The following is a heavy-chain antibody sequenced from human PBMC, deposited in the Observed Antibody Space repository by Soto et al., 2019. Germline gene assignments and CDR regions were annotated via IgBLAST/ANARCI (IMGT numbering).Heavy chain of an antibody. V-gene: IGHV1-8*01. Sequence: QVQLVQSGAEVKKSGASVKVSCKASGYTFTSHDINWVRQATGQGLEWMGWMNPNSGNTGYAQKFQGRVTMTRNTSISTAYMELSSLKSEDTAVYYCARWDYGYYARFDYWGQGTLVTVSS. CDR1: GYTFTSHD. CDR2: MNPNSGNT. CDR3: ARWDYGYYARFDY. D-gene: IGHD4-17*01. J-gene: IGHJ4*02.